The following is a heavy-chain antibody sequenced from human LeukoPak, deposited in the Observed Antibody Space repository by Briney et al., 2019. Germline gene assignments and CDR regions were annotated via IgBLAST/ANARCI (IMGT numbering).Heavy chain of an antibody. J-gene: IGHJ4*02. D-gene: IGHD1-26*01. CDR2: INHSGST. V-gene: IGHV4-34*01. Sequence: SETLSLTCAVYGGSFSGYYWSWIRQPPGKGLEWIGEINHSGSTNYNPSLKSRVTISVDTSKNQFSLKLSSVTAADTAVYYCARSRGVVVGATLFDYWGQGTLVTVSS. CDR3: ARSRGVVVGATLFDY. CDR1: GGSFSGYY.